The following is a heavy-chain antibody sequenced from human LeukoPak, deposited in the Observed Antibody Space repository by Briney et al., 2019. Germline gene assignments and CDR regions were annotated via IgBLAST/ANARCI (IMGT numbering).Heavy chain of an antibody. CDR2: IKQDGSEK. Sequence: GGSLRLSCVASGFTFSSYWMSWVRQAPGKGLEWVANIKQDGSEKYYVDSVKGRFTISGDNAKNSLYLQMNSLRAEDTAVYYCAGEGELYTTASSDYWGQGTLVTVSS. D-gene: IGHD2-8*01. J-gene: IGHJ4*02. V-gene: IGHV3-7*01. CDR1: GFTFSSYW. CDR3: AGEGELYTTASSDY.